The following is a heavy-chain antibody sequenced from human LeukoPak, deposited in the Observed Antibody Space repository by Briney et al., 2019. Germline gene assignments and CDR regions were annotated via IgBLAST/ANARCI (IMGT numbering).Heavy chain of an antibody. J-gene: IGHJ4*02. V-gene: IGHV3-7*01. CDR3: ARDSDIVVVVAAARDFDY. CDR2: IKQDDTEK. CDR1: GFTASDHW. D-gene: IGHD2-15*01. Sequence: GSLRLSCAASGFTASDHWMNWVRQAPGKGLEWVANIKQDDTEKYFVDSVKGRFTISRDNAENTLYLQMSSLRAEDTAVYYCARDSDIVVVVAAARDFDYWGQGTLVTVSS.